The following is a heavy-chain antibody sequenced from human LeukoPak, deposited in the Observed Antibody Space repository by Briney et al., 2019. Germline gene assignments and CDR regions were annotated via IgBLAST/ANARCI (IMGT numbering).Heavy chain of an antibody. V-gene: IGHV3-73*01. CDR3: TRPPHDYIWGSYRDDY. J-gene: IGHJ4*02. CDR1: GFTFSGSA. Sequence: PGGSLRLSCAASGFTFSGSAMHWVRQASGRGLEWVGRIRSTANNYATEYAASVKGRFTISRDDSENTAYLQMNSLKTEDTAVYYCTRPPHDYIWGSYRDDYWGQGTLVTVSS. D-gene: IGHD3-16*02. CDR2: IRSTANNYAT.